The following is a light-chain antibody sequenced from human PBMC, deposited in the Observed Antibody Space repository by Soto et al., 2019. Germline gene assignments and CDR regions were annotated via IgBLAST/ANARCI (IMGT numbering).Light chain of an antibody. CDR3: QQYYSFPWS. J-gene: IGKJ1*01. CDR1: QSISGW. V-gene: IGKV1-5*01. CDR2: DAS. Sequence: DIQMTQSPSTLSASVGDRVTITCRASQSISGWLAWYQQKPGKAPKILIYDASNLERGLPSRFSGSGSGTAFTLTISSLQPYDFATYYCQQYYSFPWSFGQGTKVDIK.